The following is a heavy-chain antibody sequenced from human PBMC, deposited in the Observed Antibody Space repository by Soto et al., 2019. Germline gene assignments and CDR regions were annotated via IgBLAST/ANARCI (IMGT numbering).Heavy chain of an antibody. CDR2: ISYTGSA. V-gene: IGHV4-59*01. Sequence: SETLSLTCPVSGCSIKYSYWTWIRQPPGKGLEWIGYISYTGSANYNASLKSRLTISVDTSKNQFSLKLSSVTAADTALYYCARVNYGDYYYGMDVWGQGTTVTVSS. J-gene: IGHJ6*02. CDR1: GCSIKYSY. CDR3: ARVNYGDYYYGMDV. D-gene: IGHD4-17*01.